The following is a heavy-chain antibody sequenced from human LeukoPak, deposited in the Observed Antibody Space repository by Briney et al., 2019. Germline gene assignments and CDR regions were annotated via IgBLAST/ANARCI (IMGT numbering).Heavy chain of an antibody. J-gene: IGHJ4*02. CDR2: INHSGST. CDR1: GGSFSGYY. CDR3: AREPYYYGSGSYYSFDY. D-gene: IGHD3-10*01. Sequence: PSETLSLTCAVYGGSFSGYYWSWIRQPPGKGLEWIGEINHSGSTNYNPPLKSRVTISVDTSKNQFSLKLSSVTAADTAVYYCAREPYYYGSGSYYSFDYWGQGTLVTVSS. V-gene: IGHV4-34*01.